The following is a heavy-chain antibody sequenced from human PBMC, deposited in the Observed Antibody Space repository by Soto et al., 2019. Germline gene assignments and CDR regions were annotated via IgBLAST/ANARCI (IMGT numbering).Heavy chain of an antibody. CDR3: ARVGMTAHQPPYLDL. V-gene: IGHV4-30-4*01. J-gene: IGHJ2*01. Sequence: QVQLQESGPGLVKPSQTLSLTCTVSGASLDGSDFYWSWIRQPPGEGLQWIGHIYYSGSTYYNSSLKSRLTISVDTSKNEYYLSLTSVTAADTAVYYCARVGMTAHQPPYLDLWGRGTLITVSA. D-gene: IGHD2-21*02. CDR2: IYYSGST. CDR1: GASLDGSDFY.